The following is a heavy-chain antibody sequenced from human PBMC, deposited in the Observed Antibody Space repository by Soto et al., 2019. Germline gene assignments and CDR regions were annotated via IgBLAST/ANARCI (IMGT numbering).Heavy chain of an antibody. Sequence: QVQLQESGPGLVKPSQTLSLTCNVSGGSVRRGETYWSWIRQSPGNGLEWIGYIHYSGSTYYNPSLRSRVTMSLDMSKNQFSLQLSSVTAADTAVYFCARGDSSGYDQSWFDSWGQGTLVTVSS. CDR1: GGSVRRGETY. CDR3: ARGDSSGYDQSWFDS. D-gene: IGHD3-22*01. J-gene: IGHJ5*01. CDR2: IHYSGST. V-gene: IGHV4-30-4*01.